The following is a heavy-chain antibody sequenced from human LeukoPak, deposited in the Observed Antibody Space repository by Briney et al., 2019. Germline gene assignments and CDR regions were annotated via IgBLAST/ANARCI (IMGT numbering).Heavy chain of an antibody. CDR2: ISITSNTI. Sequence: PGGSLRLSCAASGFSFRDYETNWVRQAPGKGLDWLSYISITSNTIHYADSVKGRFTISRDNAKNSLYLQMTSLRADDTAIYYCARGGLDAYDYWGQGTLVTVSS. D-gene: IGHD5-24*01. CDR3: ARGGLDAYDY. CDR1: GFSFRDYE. J-gene: IGHJ4*02. V-gene: IGHV3-48*03.